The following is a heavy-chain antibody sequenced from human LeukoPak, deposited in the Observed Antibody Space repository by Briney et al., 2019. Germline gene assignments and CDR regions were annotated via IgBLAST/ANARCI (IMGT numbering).Heavy chain of an antibody. J-gene: IGHJ3*01. Sequence: ASVKVSCKASGYTFTNYNIDWVRQATGQGLEWMGWMNPNSGDTGYARKFQGRVTMVRNTSISTAYMELSSLRSEDTAVYYCALYSGSYSLSGAFDFWGQGTMVTVSS. D-gene: IGHD1-26*01. CDR3: ALYSGSYSLSGAFDF. V-gene: IGHV1-8*01. CDR2: MNPNSGDT. CDR1: GYTFTNYN.